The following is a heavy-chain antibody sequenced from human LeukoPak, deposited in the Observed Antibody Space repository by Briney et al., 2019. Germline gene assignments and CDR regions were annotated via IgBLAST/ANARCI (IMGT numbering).Heavy chain of an antibody. CDR3: ARRGETSEEYDY. CDR2: IYPGDFDT. V-gene: IGHV5-51*01. CDR1: GYNFLDSW. J-gene: IGHJ4*02. D-gene: IGHD4-17*01. Sequence: GESLKISCKAFGYNFLDSWIGWVRQMPGKGLEWMGIIYPGDFDTRYSPSFQGQVTITADNSINTAYLQWSGLKASDTAMYYCARRGETSEEYDYWGQGTLVTVSS.